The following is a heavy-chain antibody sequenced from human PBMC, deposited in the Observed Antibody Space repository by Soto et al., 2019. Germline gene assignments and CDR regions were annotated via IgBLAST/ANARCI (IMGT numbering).Heavy chain of an antibody. Sequence: EVQLVESGGGLVQPGRSLRLSCAASGFTFDDYAMHWVRQAPGKGLEWVSGISWNSGTIGYAASVRGRFTISRDNAKNSLYLQMNRLRAEDTALYYWAKDYDFWSGCFDYWGQGTLVTVSS. J-gene: IGHJ4*02. D-gene: IGHD3-3*01. CDR2: ISWNSGTI. CDR3: AKDYDFWSGCFDY. CDR1: GFTFDDYA. V-gene: IGHV3-9*01.